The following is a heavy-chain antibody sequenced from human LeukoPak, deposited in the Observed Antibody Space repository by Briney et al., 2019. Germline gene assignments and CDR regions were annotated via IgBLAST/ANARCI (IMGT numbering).Heavy chain of an antibody. CDR1: GYPCTSYG. CDR3: ARDSHAVRGAMDV. J-gene: IGHJ6*02. V-gene: IGHV1-18*01. D-gene: IGHD3-10*01. Sequence: ASVKVSCKASGYPCTSYGMSWVRQAPGQGLEWMAWISAYNGNTHYAQNLQGRVTMTTDTSTSTAYMELRSLRSDDTAVYYCARDSHAVRGAMDVWGQGTTVTVSS. CDR2: ISAYNGNT.